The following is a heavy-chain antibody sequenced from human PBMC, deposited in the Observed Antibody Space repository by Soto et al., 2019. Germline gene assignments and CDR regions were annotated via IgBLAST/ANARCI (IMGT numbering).Heavy chain of an antibody. CDR3: VRRWGATLDY. Sequence: PSETLSLTCTVSGGSISSGDYYWSWIRQPPGKGLEWIGYIYYSGSTNYNPSLKSRVTISVDTSKNQFSLKLSSVTAADTAVYYCVRRWGATLDYWGQGTLVTVSS. V-gene: IGHV4-61*08. CDR2: IYYSGST. D-gene: IGHD1-26*01. J-gene: IGHJ4*02. CDR1: GGSISSGDYY.